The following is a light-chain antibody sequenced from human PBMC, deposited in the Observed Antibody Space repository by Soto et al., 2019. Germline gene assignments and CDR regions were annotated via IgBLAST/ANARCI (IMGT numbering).Light chain of an antibody. V-gene: IGKV3-20*01. J-gene: IGKJ1*01. Sequence: EIVLTQSPGTLSLSPGERATLSCRASQSVSSSLAWYQQKPGQAPRVLMYGASSRATGITDRFSGSGYGTDFTLTISGLEPEDFAFYHCQQYGSSPRTFGQGTKVEIK. CDR2: GAS. CDR1: QSVSSS. CDR3: QQYGSSPRT.